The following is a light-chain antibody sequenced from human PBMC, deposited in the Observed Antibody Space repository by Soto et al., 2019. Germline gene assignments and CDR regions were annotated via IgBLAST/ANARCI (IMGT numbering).Light chain of an antibody. CDR3: QTWGTGIVV. Sequence: QLVLTQSPSASASLGASVKLTCTLSSGHSSYAIAWHQQQPEKAPRYLMKVNSDGRYSKGDGIPDRFSGSSSGAERYLTISSLQSEDEADYYCQTWGTGIVVFGGGTQLTVL. CDR2: VNSDGRY. V-gene: IGLV4-69*01. J-gene: IGLJ2*01. CDR1: SGHSSYA.